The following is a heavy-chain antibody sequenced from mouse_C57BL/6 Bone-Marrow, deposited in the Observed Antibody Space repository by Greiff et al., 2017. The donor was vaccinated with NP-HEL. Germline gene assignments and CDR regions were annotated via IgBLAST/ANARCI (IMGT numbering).Heavy chain of an antibody. Sequence: QVQLKQPGAELVKPGASVKMSCKASGYTFTSYWITWVKQRPGQGLEWIGDIYPGSGSTNYNEKFKSKATLTVDTSSSTAYMQLSSLTSEDSAVYYGARGWLLLYYFDDWGQGTTLTVSS. CDR3: ARGWLLLYYFDD. J-gene: IGHJ2*01. D-gene: IGHD2-3*01. CDR1: GYTFTSYW. CDR2: IYPGSGST. V-gene: IGHV1-55*01.